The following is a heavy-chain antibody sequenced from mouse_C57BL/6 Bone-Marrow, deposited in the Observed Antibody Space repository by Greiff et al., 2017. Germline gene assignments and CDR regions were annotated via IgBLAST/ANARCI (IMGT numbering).Heavy chain of an antibody. J-gene: IGHJ3*01. D-gene: IGHD2-4*01. CDR1: GFTFSSYA. Sequence: EVKLQESGGGLVKPGGSLKLSCAASGFTFSSYAMSWVRQTPEKRLEWVATISDGGSYTYYPDNVKGRFTISRDNAKNNLYLQMSHLKSEDTAMYYCARDYYDYQGRFAYWGQGTLVTVSA. CDR3: ARDYYDYQGRFAY. V-gene: IGHV5-4*01. CDR2: ISDGGSYT.